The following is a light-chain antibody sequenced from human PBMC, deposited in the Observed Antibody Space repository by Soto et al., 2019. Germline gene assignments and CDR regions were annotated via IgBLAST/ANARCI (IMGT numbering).Light chain of an antibody. J-gene: IGKJ2*01. CDR1: QSISRN. V-gene: IGKV1-39*01. Sequence: DLQMTQSPSSLSASVGDRVTITCRASQSISRNLNWYQQKPGKAPNLLISAASRLQSGVPSRFGGSGSGTDFTLTISTLQPEDFATYFCQQTYSTPNTFGQGTKLEIK. CDR3: QQTYSTPNT. CDR2: AAS.